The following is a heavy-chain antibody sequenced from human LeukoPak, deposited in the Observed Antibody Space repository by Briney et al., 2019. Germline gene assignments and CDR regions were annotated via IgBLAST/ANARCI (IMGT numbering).Heavy chain of an antibody. V-gene: IGHV3-23*01. CDR2: ISGSGGNT. CDR3: AKYDSSGYYYLTIDY. CDR1: GFSFSSYA. D-gene: IGHD3-22*01. J-gene: IGHJ4*02. Sequence: PGGSLRLSCAASGFSFSSYAMSWVRQAPGKGLEWVSTISGSGGNTYYADSVKGRFTISRDNSKNTLYLRMNSLRAEDTAVYYCAKYDSSGYYYLTIDYWGQGTLVTVSS.